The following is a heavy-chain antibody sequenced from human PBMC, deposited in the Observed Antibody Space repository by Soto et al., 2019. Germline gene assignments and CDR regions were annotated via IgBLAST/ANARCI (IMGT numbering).Heavy chain of an antibody. CDR3: AHTRANYHMVATGNWFDP. Sequence: QITLKESGPTLVKPTQPLTLTCTFSGFSLSTSGVGVGWIRQPPGKALEWLALIYWDDDKRYSPSLKSRLTITKDTSKNPGVLTMTNMDPVDKATYYCAHTRANYHMVATGNWFDPWGQGTLVTVSS. V-gene: IGHV2-5*02. D-gene: IGHD5-12*01. CDR1: GFSLSTSGVG. J-gene: IGHJ5*02. CDR2: IYWDDDK.